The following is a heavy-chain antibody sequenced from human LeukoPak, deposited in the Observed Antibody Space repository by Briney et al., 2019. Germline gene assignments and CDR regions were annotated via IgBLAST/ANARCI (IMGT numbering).Heavy chain of an antibody. CDR1: GYTFTSYA. CDR3: ARGYCSSTSCYDYYYYGMDV. CDR2: INTNTGNP. V-gene: IGHV7-4-1*02. Sequence: WASVKVSCKASGYTFTSYAMNWVRQAPGQGLEWMGWINTNTGNPTYAQGFTGRFVFSLDTSVSTAYLQISSLKAEDTAVYYCARGYCSSTSCYDYYYYGMDVWGQGTTVTVSS. D-gene: IGHD2-2*01. J-gene: IGHJ6*02.